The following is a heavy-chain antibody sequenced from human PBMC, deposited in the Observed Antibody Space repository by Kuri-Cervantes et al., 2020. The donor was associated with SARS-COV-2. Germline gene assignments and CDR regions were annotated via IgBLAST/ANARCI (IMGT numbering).Heavy chain of an antibody. D-gene: IGHD6-13*01. CDR1: GFTFSSYS. Sequence: GESLKISCAASGFTFSSYSMNWARQAPGKGLEWASYISSSSSTIYYADSVKGRFTISRDNAKNSLYLQMNSLRDEDTAVYYCARAISSWFDYWGQGTLVTVSS. CDR3: ARAISSWFDY. CDR2: ISSSSSTI. J-gene: IGHJ4*02. V-gene: IGHV3-48*02.